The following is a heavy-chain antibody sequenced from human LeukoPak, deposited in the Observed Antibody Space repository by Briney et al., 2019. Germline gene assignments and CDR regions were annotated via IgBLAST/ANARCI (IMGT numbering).Heavy chain of an antibody. CDR2: IYYSGST. V-gene: IGHV4-39*07. J-gene: IGHJ4*02. CDR1: GGSISSSSYY. CDR3: WGYDFWSGYLDY. D-gene: IGHD3-3*01. Sequence: PSETLSLTCTVSGGSISSSSYYWGWFRQPPGKGLEWIASIYYSGSTYYNPSLKTRVTMSVDTSKNQFSLKLSSVTAADTAVYYCWGYDFWSGYLDYWGQGTLVTVSS.